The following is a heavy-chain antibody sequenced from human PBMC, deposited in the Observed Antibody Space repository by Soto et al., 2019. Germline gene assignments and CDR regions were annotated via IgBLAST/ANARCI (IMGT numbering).Heavy chain of an antibody. Sequence: QVQLQESGPGLVKPSETLSLTCTVSGGSISSYYWSWIRQPPGKGLEWIGYIYYSGSTNYNPSLKSRVTISGDTSKNQFSLKLSSVTAADTAVYYCARRYYDFPRTYYFDYWGQGTLVTVSS. J-gene: IGHJ4*02. CDR3: ARRYYDFPRTYYFDY. V-gene: IGHV4-59*08. CDR2: IYYSGST. D-gene: IGHD3-3*01. CDR1: GGSISSYY.